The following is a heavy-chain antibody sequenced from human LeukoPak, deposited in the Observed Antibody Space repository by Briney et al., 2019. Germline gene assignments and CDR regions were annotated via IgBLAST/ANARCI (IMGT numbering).Heavy chain of an antibody. D-gene: IGHD4-17*01. CDR1: GGSISSGGYY. CDR3: ARVAGDYGPGYFQH. CDR2: IYHSGST. J-gene: IGHJ1*01. Sequence: PSQTLSLTCTVSGGSISSGGYYWSWIRQHPGKGLEWIGYIYHSGSTYYNPSLKSRVTISVDTSKNQFSLKLSSVTAADTAVYYCARVAGDYGPGYFQHWGQGTLVTVSS. V-gene: IGHV4-31*03.